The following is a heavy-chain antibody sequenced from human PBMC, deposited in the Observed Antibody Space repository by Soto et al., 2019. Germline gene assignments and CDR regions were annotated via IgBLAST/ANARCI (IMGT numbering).Heavy chain of an antibody. D-gene: IGHD3-22*01. CDR2: IDPSDSQT. V-gene: IGHV5-10-1*01. Sequence: GESLKISCKGSGYSFAGYWITWVRQKPGKGLEWMGRIDPSDSQTYYSPSFRGHVTISVTKSITTVFLQWSSLRASDTAMYYCARQIYDSDTGPNFQYYFDSWGQGTPVAVSS. J-gene: IGHJ4*02. CDR1: GYSFAGYW. CDR3: ARQIYDSDTGPNFQYYFDS.